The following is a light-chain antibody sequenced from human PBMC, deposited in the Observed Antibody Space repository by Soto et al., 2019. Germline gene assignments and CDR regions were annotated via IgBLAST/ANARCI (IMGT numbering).Light chain of an antibody. CDR2: HAS. Sequence: DTQMTQSPSSLSASVGDRVTITCQASQCIAKYLHGYQQKPEKAPKILIYHASKLQTGVQSRFSGSGSGTDFTVSISSLQPEDIATYYCQQSDNLPLTVGGGTKVEI. J-gene: IGKJ4*01. CDR3: QQSDNLPLT. CDR1: QCIAKY. V-gene: IGKV1-33*01.